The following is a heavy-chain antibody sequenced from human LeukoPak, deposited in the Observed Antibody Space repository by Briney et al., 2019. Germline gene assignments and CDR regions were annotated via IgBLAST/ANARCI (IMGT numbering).Heavy chain of an antibody. CDR3: ARDSFAGYDSSGYSSYDY. D-gene: IGHD3-22*01. J-gene: IGHJ4*02. V-gene: IGHV3-21*01. CDR2: ISSYSTYI. CDR1: GFSFSDYS. Sequence: GGSLRLSCAASGFSFSDYSMNLVRQAPGKGLEWVSFISSYSTYIYYADSLKGRFTISRDNAKNSLYLQMNSLRAEDTAVYYCARDSFAGYDSSGYSSYDYWGQGTLVTVSS.